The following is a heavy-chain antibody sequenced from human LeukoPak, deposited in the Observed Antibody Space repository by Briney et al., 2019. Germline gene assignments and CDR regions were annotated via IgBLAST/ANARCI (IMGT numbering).Heavy chain of an antibody. CDR2: ISSSSSTI. CDR3: ARDLEGGAPGDLIGY. CDR1: GFTFSSYS. Sequence: GGSLTLSCAASGFTFSSYSMNWVRQAPGKGLEWVSYISSSSSTIYYADSVKGRFTISRDNAKNSLYLQMNSLRAEDTAVYYCARDLEGGAPGDLIGYWGQGTLVTVSS. V-gene: IGHV3-48*01. D-gene: IGHD3-16*01. J-gene: IGHJ4*02.